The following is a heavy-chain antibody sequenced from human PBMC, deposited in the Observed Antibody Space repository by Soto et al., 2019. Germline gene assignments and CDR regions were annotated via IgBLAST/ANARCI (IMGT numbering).Heavy chain of an antibody. D-gene: IGHD2-15*01. CDR1: GASIKSRNYF. Sequence: SETLSLTCTVSGASIKSRNYFWGWIRQPPGKGLEFVGGIHSSGGTYYNPSLKSRVTVSVDLSNSHFSLSLKSLTATDTAVYYCGRLAEAATGHTDFDFWGQGTLVTVSS. J-gene: IGHJ4*02. CDR2: IHSSGGT. V-gene: IGHV4-39*02. CDR3: GRLAEAATGHTDFDF.